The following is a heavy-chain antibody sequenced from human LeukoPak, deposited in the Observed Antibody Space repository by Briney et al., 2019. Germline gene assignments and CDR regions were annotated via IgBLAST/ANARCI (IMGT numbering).Heavy chain of an antibody. J-gene: IGHJ2*01. CDR1: GGSISSYY. Sequence: SETLSLTCTVSGGSISSYYWSRIRQPPGKGLEWIGYIYYSGSTNYNPSLKSRVTISVDTSKNQFSLKLSSVTAADTAVYYCARAKYYYGSWYFDLWGRGTLVTVSS. V-gene: IGHV4-59*01. CDR2: IYYSGST. D-gene: IGHD3-10*01. CDR3: ARAKYYYGSWYFDL.